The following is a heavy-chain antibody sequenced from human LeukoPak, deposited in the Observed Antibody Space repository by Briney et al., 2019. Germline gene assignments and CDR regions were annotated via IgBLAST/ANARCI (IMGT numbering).Heavy chain of an antibody. CDR1: GFTFTNYA. Sequence: PGGSLRLSCAASGFTFTNYAMTWVRQAPGTGLEWVSGISEGVGNTYYADSVKGRFTISRDHSKNTLYLQMNSLRAEDTALYYCAKRGKGTTGRLFDYWGQGTLVTVSS. CDR3: AKRGKGTTGRLFDY. V-gene: IGHV3-23*01. D-gene: IGHD4-17*01. CDR2: ISEGVGNT. J-gene: IGHJ4*02.